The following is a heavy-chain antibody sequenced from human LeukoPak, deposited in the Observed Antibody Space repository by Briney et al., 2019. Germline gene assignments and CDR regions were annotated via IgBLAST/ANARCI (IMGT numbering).Heavy chain of an antibody. D-gene: IGHD1-26*01. J-gene: IGHJ3*02. Sequence: PSETLSLTCTVSGGSISRYYWSWIRQPPGKGLEWIGYIYYSGSTNYNPSLKSRITISVDTSKNQFSLKLSSVTAADTAVYYCARDGSRLDAFDIWGQGTMVTASS. CDR2: IYYSGST. CDR1: GGSISRYY. CDR3: ARDGSRLDAFDI. V-gene: IGHV4-59*12.